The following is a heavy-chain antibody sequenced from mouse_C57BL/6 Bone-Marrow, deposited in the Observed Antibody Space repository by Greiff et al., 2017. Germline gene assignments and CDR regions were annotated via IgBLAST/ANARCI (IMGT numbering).Heavy chain of an antibody. D-gene: IGHD1-1*01. CDR1: GYSITSGYY. CDR2: ISYDGSN. CDR3: AREITTEGFDY. V-gene: IGHV3-6*01. Sequence: EVQLVESGPGLVKPSQSLSLTCSVTGYSITSGYYWNWIRQFPGNKLEWMGYISYDGSNNYNPSLKNRISITRDTSKNQFFLKLNSVTTEDTATYYCAREITTEGFDYWGQGTTLTVSS. J-gene: IGHJ2*01.